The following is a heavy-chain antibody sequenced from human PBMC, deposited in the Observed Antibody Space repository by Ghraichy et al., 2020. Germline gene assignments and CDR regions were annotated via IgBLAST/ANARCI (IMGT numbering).Heavy chain of an antibody. CDR1: GGSVSNTNYY. Sequence: SETLSLTCSVSGGSVSNTNYYWGWIRQSSRKGLEWIGSIYYDGNTYNNPSLKSRVTLSVDTSKNQFSLKLTSVTASDTAIYYCARHDNSGSYSHWFDPWGQGTLVTVSS. CDR3: ARHDNSGSYSHWFDP. D-gene: IGHD4-23*01. J-gene: IGHJ5*02. V-gene: IGHV4-39*01. CDR2: IYYDGNT.